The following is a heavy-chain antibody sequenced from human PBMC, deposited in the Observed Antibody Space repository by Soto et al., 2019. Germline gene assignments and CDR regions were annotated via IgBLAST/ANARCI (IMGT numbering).Heavy chain of an antibody. J-gene: IGHJ4*02. CDR3: ARDGNYYHSSGYYYNFDY. Sequence: VKVSCKAAGGTFISYAISWLGQAPGRGREGMGGIIPIFGTANYAQKFQARVTITADESTSTAYMELSSQRSEDTAVYYCARDGNYYHSSGYYYNFDYWGQGTLVTVSS. CDR1: GGTFISYA. CDR2: IIPIFGTA. D-gene: IGHD3-22*01. V-gene: IGHV1-69*01.